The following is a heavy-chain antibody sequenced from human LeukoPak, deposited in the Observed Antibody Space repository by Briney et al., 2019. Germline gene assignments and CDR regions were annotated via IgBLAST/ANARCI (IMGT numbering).Heavy chain of an antibody. Sequence: GTSLRLSCAASGFNFSGYAMHWVRQAPGEGLEWVGLISYGGIDKSYADSVKGRFTISRDSSKRTLYLQMNSLRAEDTAMYYCARIDAFDIWGQGTMVTVSS. J-gene: IGHJ3*02. CDR1: GFNFSGYA. V-gene: IGHV3-30*04. CDR2: ISYGGIDK. CDR3: ARIDAFDI.